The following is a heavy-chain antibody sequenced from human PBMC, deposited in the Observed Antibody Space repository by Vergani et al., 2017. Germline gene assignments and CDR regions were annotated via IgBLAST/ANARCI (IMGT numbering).Heavy chain of an antibody. V-gene: IGHV5-51*01. D-gene: IGHD1-1*01. CDR3: ARHTTYTVS. Sequence: EVQLVQSGAEVKKPGESLKISCKASGYSFDLYWIAWVRQMPGKGLEWMGIIYPADSDTRYSPSFQGQVTISADKSISTAFLQWDSLKASDTALYYCARHTTYTVSWGQGTLVTVSS. CDR2: IYPADSDT. J-gene: IGHJ5*02. CDR1: GYSFDLYW.